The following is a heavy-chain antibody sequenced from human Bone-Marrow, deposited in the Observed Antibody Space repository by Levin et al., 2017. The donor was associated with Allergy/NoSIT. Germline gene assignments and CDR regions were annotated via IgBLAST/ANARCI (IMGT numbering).Heavy chain of an antibody. V-gene: IGHV3-64*02. D-gene: IGHD3-3*01. Sequence: SCAASGFTFSSYSMHWVRQAPGKGLEYVSAINDNGGSTYYADSVKGRFTISRDNSKNTLYLQMGSLSAEDVAVYYCVRVGSGYDYWGQGTLVTVSS. CDR1: GFTFSSYS. J-gene: IGHJ4*02. CDR3: VRVGSGYDY. CDR2: INDNGGST.